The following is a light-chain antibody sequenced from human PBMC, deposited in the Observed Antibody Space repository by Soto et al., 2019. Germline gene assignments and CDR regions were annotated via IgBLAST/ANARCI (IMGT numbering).Light chain of an antibody. V-gene: IGKV1-5*03. CDR2: KAS. CDR1: QSINSW. J-gene: IGKJ1*01. CDR3: QQFKSYWT. Sequence: DIQMTQSPSTLSASVGDRVTITCRASQSINSWLAWYQQKPGKAPELLIYKASSLESGVPSRFSGSGSGTEFTLTISILQPDDSATYYCQQFKSYWTFGQGTKVDIK.